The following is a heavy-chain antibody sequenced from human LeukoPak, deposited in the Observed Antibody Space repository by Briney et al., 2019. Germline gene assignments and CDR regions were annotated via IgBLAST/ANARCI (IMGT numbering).Heavy chain of an antibody. Sequence: GGSLRLSCAASGFTFSSYVMSWVRQAPGKGLVWVSRIASDGSSTTYADSVKGRFSISRDNAKNTLYLQMNSLRVEDTAVYYCARGRPHGNDYWGQGTLVTVSS. D-gene: IGHD4-23*01. CDR1: GFTFSSYV. V-gene: IGHV3-74*01. CDR2: IASDGSST. CDR3: ARGRPHGNDY. J-gene: IGHJ4*02.